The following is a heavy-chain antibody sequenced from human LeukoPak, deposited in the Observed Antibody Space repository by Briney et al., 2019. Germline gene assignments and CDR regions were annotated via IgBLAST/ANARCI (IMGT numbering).Heavy chain of an antibody. Sequence: GGSLRLSCAASGFTFASYWMHWVRRAPGKGLVWVSRINSDGTSTAYADSVKGRFTISRDNAQNMLFLQMNTLRVDDTAVYYCVRGAPFDYWGQGTLVAVPS. D-gene: IGHD1-26*01. CDR2: INSDGTST. CDR1: GFTFASYW. V-gene: IGHV3-74*01. CDR3: VRGAPFDY. J-gene: IGHJ4*02.